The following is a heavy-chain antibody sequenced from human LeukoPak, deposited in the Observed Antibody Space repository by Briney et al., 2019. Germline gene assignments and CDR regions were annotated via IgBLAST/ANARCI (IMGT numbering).Heavy chain of an antibody. V-gene: IGHV1-8*01. CDR3: ARGPPNWGMVGY. Sequence: ASVKVSCKASGYTFTSYDFNWLRQATGQGFEWMGWMKSNNGHTGYAQKFQGRVTMTRDTSISTAYMELSSLTFEDTAVYYCARGPPNWGMVGYWGQGTLVTVSS. J-gene: IGHJ4*02. CDR1: GYTFTSYD. D-gene: IGHD7-27*01. CDR2: MKSNNGHT.